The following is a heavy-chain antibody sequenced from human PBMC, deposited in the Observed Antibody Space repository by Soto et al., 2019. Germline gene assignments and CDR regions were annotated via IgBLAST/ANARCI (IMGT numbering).Heavy chain of an antibody. CDR1: GYTFTSYG. V-gene: IGHV1-18*01. Sequence: QVQLVQSGAEVKKPGASVKVSCKASGYTFTSYGISWVRQAPGQGLEWMGWISAYNGNTNYAQKLQGRVTMTTDTSTSTAYVELRSLRSDDTAVYYCARDSGSYYYYYGMDVWGQGTTVTVSS. J-gene: IGHJ6*02. D-gene: IGHD1-26*01. CDR3: ARDSGSYYYYYGMDV. CDR2: ISAYNGNT.